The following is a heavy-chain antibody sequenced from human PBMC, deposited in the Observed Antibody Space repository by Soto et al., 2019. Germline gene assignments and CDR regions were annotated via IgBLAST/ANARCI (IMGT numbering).Heavy chain of an antibody. D-gene: IGHD3-10*01. J-gene: IGHJ1*01. CDR1: GGSITSGGYY. V-gene: IGHV4-31*03. CDR3: VRGSPS. Sequence: PSETLSLTCNVSGGSITSGGYYWTWIRQHPGKALEWIGNVRHSGSTFYNPSLKSRVSISVDTSKNQFSLKLSSVTAADTAVYFCVRGSPSWGQGTLVTVS. CDR2: VRHSGST.